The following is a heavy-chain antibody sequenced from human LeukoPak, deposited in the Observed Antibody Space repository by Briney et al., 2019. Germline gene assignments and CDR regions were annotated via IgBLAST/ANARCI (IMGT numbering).Heavy chain of an antibody. J-gene: IGHJ4*02. Sequence: PSETLSLTCTVSGGSISSYYWSWIRQLPGKGLEWIGYIYYSGSTNYNPSLKSRVTISVDASKNQFSLKLSSVTAADTAVYYCARVSSSWSYYFDYWGQGTLVTVSS. V-gene: IGHV4-59*01. CDR2: IYYSGST. CDR1: GGSISSYY. CDR3: ARVSSSWSYYFDY. D-gene: IGHD6-13*01.